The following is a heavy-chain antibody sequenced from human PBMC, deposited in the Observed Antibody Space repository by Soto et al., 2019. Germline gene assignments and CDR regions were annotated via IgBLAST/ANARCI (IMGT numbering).Heavy chain of an antibody. CDR3: ARDLVITFGGVIVIPTPYYYYYGMDV. CDR1: GFTFSSYG. CDR2: IWYDGSNK. J-gene: IGHJ6*02. D-gene: IGHD3-16*02. Sequence: GGSLRLSWAAVGFTFSSYGMHRVRQAPGKGLEWVAVIWYDGSNKYYADSVKGRFTISRDNSKNTLYLQMNSLRAEDTAVYYCARDLVITFGGVIVIPTPYYYYYGMDVWGQGTTVTVSS. V-gene: IGHV3-33*01.